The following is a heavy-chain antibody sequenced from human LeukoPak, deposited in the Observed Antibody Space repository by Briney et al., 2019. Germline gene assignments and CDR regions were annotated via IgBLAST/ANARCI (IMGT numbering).Heavy chain of an antibody. V-gene: IGHV4-4*08. Sequence: SETLSPTCTVSGGSISSYYWSWIRQPPGKGLEWIGRIYTSGSTNYNPSLKSRVTISVDTSKNQFSLKLSSVTAADTAVYYCARDPWYYDSSGYYLSYFDLWGRGTLVTVSS. CDR2: IYTSGST. J-gene: IGHJ2*01. CDR1: GGSISSYY. CDR3: ARDPWYYDSSGYYLSYFDL. D-gene: IGHD3-22*01.